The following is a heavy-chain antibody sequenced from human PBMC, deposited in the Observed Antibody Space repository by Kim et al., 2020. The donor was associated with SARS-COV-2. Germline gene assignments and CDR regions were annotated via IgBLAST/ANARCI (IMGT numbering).Heavy chain of an antibody. J-gene: IGHJ6*02. CDR3: AIGRDYYYYGIAF. CDR1: GGSISSYY. Sequence: SETLSLTCTVSGGSISSYYWSWIRQPPGKGLEWIGYIYYSGSTNYNPSLTSRVTIPVDTSNNQFSLKLRSLTAVDTAVYYCAIGRDYYYYGIAFWGQGTT. V-gene: IGHV4-59*01. CDR2: IYYSGST.